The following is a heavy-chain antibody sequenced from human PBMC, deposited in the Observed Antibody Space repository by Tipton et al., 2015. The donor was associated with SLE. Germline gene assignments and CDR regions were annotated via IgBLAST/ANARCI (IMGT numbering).Heavy chain of an antibody. J-gene: IGHJ4*02. CDR2: IFFSGNT. Sequence: TLSLTCFVSGGSMSTYYWNWIRQPPGKGLEWIGYIFFSGNTKYNPSLNSRITMSIDTSKDQFSLRLTSVTAADTAIYYCARSTNWNSAAYYFDLWGQGTLVTVSS. V-gene: IGHV4-59*01. CDR3: ARSTNWNSAAYYFDL. D-gene: IGHD1-1*01. CDR1: GGSMSTYY.